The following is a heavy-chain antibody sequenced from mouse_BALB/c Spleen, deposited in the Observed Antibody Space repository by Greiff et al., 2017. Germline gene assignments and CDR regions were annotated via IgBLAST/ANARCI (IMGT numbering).Heavy chain of an antibody. CDR1: GFTFSSYG. J-gene: IGHJ3*01. D-gene: IGHD2-3*01. CDR3: ARELIYDGYSGFAY. Sequence: EVKLVESGGDLVKPGGSLKLSCAASGFTFSSYGMSWFRQTPDKRLEWVATISSGGSYTYSPDSVKGRFTISRDNVKNTLYLQMSSLKSEDKAMYYGARELIYDGYSGFAYWGQENLVTGSA. CDR2: ISSGGSYT. V-gene: IGHV5-6*01.